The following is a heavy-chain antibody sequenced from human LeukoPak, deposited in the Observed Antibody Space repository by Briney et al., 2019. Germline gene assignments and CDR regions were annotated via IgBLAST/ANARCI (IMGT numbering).Heavy chain of an antibody. D-gene: IGHD5-18*01. V-gene: IGHV4-4*07. J-gene: IGHJ6*03. CDR2: ISGSGTI. CDR3: ARTTEGGYTYNYFYYYYTDV. Sequence: PSETLSLTCTVSGGSINSYWSWIRQPAGKGLEWIGRISGSGTITYNPALQSRLSISIDTSKNQFSLKLMSVTAADTAVYYCARTTEGGYTYNYFYYYYTDVWGKGTTVTISS. CDR1: GGSINSY.